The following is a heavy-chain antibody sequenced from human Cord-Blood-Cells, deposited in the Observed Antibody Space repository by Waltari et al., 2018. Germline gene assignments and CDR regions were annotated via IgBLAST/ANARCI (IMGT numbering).Heavy chain of an antibody. V-gene: IGHV1-2*04. Sequence: QVQLVQSGAEVKKPGASVKVSCKASGYTFTGYYLHWVRLAPGQGLEWMGWINPNSGGTNYAQKFQGWVTMTRDTSISTAYMELSRLRSDDTAVYYCARNQPTGQLDAFDIWGQGTMVTVSS. CDR1: GYTFTGYY. CDR2: INPNSGGT. J-gene: IGHJ3*02. D-gene: IGHD6-6*01. CDR3: ARNQPTGQLDAFDI.